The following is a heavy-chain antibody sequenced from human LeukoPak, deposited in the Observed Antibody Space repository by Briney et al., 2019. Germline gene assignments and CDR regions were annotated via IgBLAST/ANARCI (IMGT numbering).Heavy chain of an antibody. V-gene: IGHV1-69*05. CDR3: ARAGPLGYCTNGVCPRSNKPFDY. D-gene: IGHD2-8*01. Sequence: SVKVSCKASGGTFSSYAISWVRQAPGQGLEWMGRIIPIFGTANYTQKFQGRVTITTDESTSTAYMELSSLRSEDTAVYYCARAGPLGYCTNGVCPRSNKPFDYWGQGTLVTVSS. J-gene: IGHJ4*02. CDR2: IIPIFGTA. CDR1: GGTFSSYA.